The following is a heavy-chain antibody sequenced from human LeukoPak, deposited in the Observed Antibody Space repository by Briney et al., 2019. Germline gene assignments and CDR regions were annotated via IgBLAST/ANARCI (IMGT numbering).Heavy chain of an antibody. Sequence: SETLSLTCTVSSGSISSYYWSWIRQPPGKGLEWIGYIYYSGSTNYNPSLKSRVTISVDTPKNQFSLKLSSVTAADTAVYYCARDDRRETDAFDIWGQGTMVTVSS. V-gene: IGHV4-59*01. CDR1: SGSISSYY. CDR2: IYYSGST. J-gene: IGHJ3*02. CDR3: ARDDRRETDAFDI.